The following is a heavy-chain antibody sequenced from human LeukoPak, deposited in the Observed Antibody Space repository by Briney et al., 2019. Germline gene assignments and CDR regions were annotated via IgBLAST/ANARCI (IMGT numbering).Heavy chain of an antibody. CDR2: ISGSGVTT. J-gene: IGHJ4*02. CDR3: AKEDYYASGSDLG. CDR1: GFTFSSYA. V-gene: IGHV3-23*01. D-gene: IGHD3-10*01. Sequence: PGGSLRLSCAASGFTFSSYAMSWVRQAPGKVLEWVSGISGSGVTTYYADAVKGRFTISRDKSKNTLYLQMNSLRAEDTAVYYCAKEDYYASGSDLGWGQGTLVTVSS.